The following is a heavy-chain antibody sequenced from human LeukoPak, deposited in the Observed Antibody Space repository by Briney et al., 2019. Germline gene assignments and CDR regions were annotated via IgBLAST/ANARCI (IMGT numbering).Heavy chain of an antibody. J-gene: IGHJ6*03. V-gene: IGHV4-34*01. CDR1: GGSFRGYY. D-gene: IGHD2-15*01. CDR3: ARQGGIIAHYYYYMDV. Sequence: SETLSLTCAVYGGSFRGYYWSWIRQPPGKGLEWIGEINHSGSTNYNPSLKSRVTISVDTSKNQFSLKLSSVTAADTAVYYCARQGGIIAHYYYYMDVWGKGTTVTISS. CDR2: INHSGST.